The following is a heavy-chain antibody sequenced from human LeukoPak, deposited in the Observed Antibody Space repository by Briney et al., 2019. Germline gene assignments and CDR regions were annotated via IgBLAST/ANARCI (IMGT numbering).Heavy chain of an antibody. D-gene: IGHD3-3*01. J-gene: IGHJ3*02. Sequence: SETLSLTCTVSGDSISSSTSSTTYYWGWIRQPPGKGLEWIGSITYSGATHYNESLKSRVTISVDTSKNQFSLKLSSVTAADTAVYYCASSVFWSGYLPDIWGQGTMVTVSS. CDR3: ASSVFWSGYLPDI. V-gene: IGHV4-39*01. CDR2: ITYSGAT. CDR1: GDSISSSTSSTTYY.